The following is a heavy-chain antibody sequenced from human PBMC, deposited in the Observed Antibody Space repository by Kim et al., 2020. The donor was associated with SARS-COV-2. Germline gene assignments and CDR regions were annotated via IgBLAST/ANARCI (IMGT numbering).Heavy chain of an antibody. Sequence: ASVKVSCKASGYTFTSYAMNWVRQAPGQGLEWMGWINTNTGNPTYAQGFTGRFVFSLDTSVSTAYLQISSLKAEDTAVYYCAGSPYCSSTSCYNLRLWFDPWGQGTLVTVSS. J-gene: IGHJ5*02. D-gene: IGHD2-2*02. CDR3: AGSPYCSSTSCYNLRLWFDP. CDR1: GYTFTSYA. CDR2: INTNTGNP. V-gene: IGHV7-4-1*02.